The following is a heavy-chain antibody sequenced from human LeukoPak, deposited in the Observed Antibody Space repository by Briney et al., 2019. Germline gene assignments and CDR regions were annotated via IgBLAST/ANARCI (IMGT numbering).Heavy chain of an antibody. CDR1: GGSISSSSYY. CDR3: ARRRVTQVGWLVDY. CDR2: IYYSGST. J-gene: IGHJ4*02. D-gene: IGHD3-10*01. Sequence: SETLSLTCTVSGGSISSSSYYWGWLRQPPGTGLEWIGYIYYSGSTNYNPSLKSRVTISIDTSKNQFSLKLSSVTAADTAVYYCARRRVTQVGWLVDYWGQGTLVTVSS. V-gene: IGHV4-61*05.